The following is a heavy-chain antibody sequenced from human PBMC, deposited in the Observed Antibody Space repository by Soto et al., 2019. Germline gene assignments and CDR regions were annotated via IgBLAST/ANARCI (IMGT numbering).Heavy chain of an antibody. CDR3: ARRRNYCSGGSCYFIDP. Sequence: PSETLSLTCAVYGGSFSGYYWSWIRQPPGKGLEWIGEINHSGSTNYNPSLKSRVTISVDTSKNQFSLKLSSVTAADTAVYYCARRRNYCSGGSCYFIDPWGQGTLVTVSS. V-gene: IGHV4-34*01. J-gene: IGHJ5*02. CDR1: GGSFSGYY. CDR2: INHSGST. D-gene: IGHD2-15*01.